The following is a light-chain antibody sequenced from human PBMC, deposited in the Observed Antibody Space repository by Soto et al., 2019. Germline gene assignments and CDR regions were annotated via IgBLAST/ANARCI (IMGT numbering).Light chain of an antibody. CDR1: SSNIGRSY. J-gene: IGLJ2*01. CDR3: AAWEDSLSGVV. Sequence: QSVLTQPPSASGTPGQRVTISCSGSSSNIGRSYVFWYKQLPGTAPRLLIYRNNQQPSGVPDRFAGSKSGTGASLAISGLRSDDEAVYYCAAWEDSLSGVVCGGGTQLTVL. V-gene: IGLV1-47*01. CDR2: RNN.